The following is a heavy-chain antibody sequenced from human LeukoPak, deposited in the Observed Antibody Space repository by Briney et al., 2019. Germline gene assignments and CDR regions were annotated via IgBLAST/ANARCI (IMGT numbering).Heavy chain of an antibody. Sequence: GGSLRLSCAASGFTFSSYEMNWVRQAPGKGLEWVSYISSSGSTKYYADSVKGRFTISRDNALNSLYLQMSSLRAEDTAVYYCATLRPRQQLVVDHWGQGTLVSVSS. CDR1: GFTFSSYE. CDR3: ATLRPRQQLVVDH. V-gene: IGHV3-48*03. CDR2: ISSSGSTK. D-gene: IGHD6-13*01. J-gene: IGHJ4*02.